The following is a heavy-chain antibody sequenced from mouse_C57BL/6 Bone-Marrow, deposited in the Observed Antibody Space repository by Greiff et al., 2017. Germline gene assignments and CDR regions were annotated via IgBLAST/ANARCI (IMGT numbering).Heavy chain of an antibody. D-gene: IGHD2-10*02. V-gene: IGHV1-4*01. J-gene: IGHJ1*03. Sequence: VHLVESGAELARPGASVKMSCKASGYTFTSYTMHWVKQRPGQGLEWIGYINPSSGYTKYNQKFKDKATLTADKSSSTAYMQLSSLTSEDSAVYYCARRPLARPYDWYFDVWGTGTTVTVSS. CDR3: ARRPLARPYDWYFDV. CDR2: INPSSGYT. CDR1: GYTFTSYT.